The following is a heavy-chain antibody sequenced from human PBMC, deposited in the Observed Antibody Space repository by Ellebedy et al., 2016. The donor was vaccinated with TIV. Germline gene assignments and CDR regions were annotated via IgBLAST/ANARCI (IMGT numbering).Heavy chain of an antibody. V-gene: IGHV4-38-2*02. CDR3: ARDGTSTRFDP. D-gene: IGHD2/OR15-2a*01. CDR2: IYHSGNT. CDR1: GYSISSGYF. Sequence: MPSETLSLTCTVSGYSISSGYFWVWIRQPPGKGLEWIGSIYHSGNTYFNPSLKSRFTMSVDTSKYQFSLKLSSVTAADTAVYYCARDGTSTRFDPWGQGTLVTVSS. J-gene: IGHJ5*02.